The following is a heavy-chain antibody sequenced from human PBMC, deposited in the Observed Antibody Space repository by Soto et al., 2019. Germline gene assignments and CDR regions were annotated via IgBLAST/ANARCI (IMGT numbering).Heavy chain of an antibody. J-gene: IGHJ4*02. D-gene: IGHD1-26*01. Sequence: RTWIRQHPGKGLEWIGYIFYSGSTFHNPSLKSRVTISVDTSKNQFSLELSSVTAADTAVYYCAREAGSGDYFDYWGQGTLVTVSS. CDR2: IFYSGST. V-gene: IGHV4-31*02. CDR3: AREAGSGDYFDY.